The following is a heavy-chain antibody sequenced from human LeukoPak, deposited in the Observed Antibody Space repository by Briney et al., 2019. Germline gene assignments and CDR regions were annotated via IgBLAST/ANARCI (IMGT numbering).Heavy chain of an antibody. CDR1: GFTFKSNG. D-gene: IGHD5-18*01. CDR2: ITGAGSST. Sequence: GGSLRLSCAASGFTFKSNGMTWVRQVPGKGLEWVSSITGAGSSTKYADSVSGRFTISRDNSKNTLSLQMTGLRAEDTAVYYCARKVAVAMDLDYWGQGTLVTVSS. J-gene: IGHJ4*02. CDR3: ARKVAVAMDLDY. V-gene: IGHV3-23*01.